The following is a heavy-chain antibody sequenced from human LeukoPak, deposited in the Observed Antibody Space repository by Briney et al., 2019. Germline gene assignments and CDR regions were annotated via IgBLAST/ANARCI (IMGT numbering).Heavy chain of an antibody. V-gene: IGHV1-69*04. Sequence: GASVKVSCKASGYTFSSYGISWVRQAPGQGLEWMGRIIPILGIANYAQKFQGRVTITADKSTSTAYMELSSLRSEDTAVYYCAREGDGYNRGAFDIWGQGTMVTVSS. J-gene: IGHJ3*02. CDR2: IIPILGIA. CDR3: AREGDGYNRGAFDI. D-gene: IGHD5-24*01. CDR1: GYTFSSYG.